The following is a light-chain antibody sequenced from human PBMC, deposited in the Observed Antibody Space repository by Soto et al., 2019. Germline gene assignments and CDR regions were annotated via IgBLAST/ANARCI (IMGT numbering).Light chain of an antibody. J-gene: IGLJ3*02. CDR3: SSYTTPATLM. CDR2: EVT. CDR1: SSDIGGHNY. Sequence: QSVLTQPASVSGSPGQSITISCTGTSSDIGGHNYVSWYQHFPGTAPKLILYEVTQRPSGVSPRFSGSKSGNTASLTISGLQSEDEADYYCSSYTTPATLMFGGGTKLTVL. V-gene: IGLV2-14*01.